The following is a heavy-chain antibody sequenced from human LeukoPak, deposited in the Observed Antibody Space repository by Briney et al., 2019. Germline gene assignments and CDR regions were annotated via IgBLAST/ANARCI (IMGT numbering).Heavy chain of an antibody. V-gene: IGHV3-23*01. D-gene: IGHD6-13*01. CDR1: GFNFANHA. Sequence: GGSLRLSCAASGFNFANHAMSWVRQTPGKGLEWVSAIGGGGDITYYADSVTGRFTISRDNSKDTLFLQMHSLRPGDTAVYYCAKTRPLDSSSWSHGDYWGQGTLVTVSS. CDR3: AKTRPLDSSSWSHGDY. CDR2: IGGGGDIT. J-gene: IGHJ4*02.